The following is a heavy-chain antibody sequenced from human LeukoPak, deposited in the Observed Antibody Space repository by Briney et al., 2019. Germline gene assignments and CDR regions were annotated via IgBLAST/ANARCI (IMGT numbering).Heavy chain of an antibody. CDR3: ARREQLVRLAFDI. CDR1: GGSFSGYY. J-gene: IGHJ3*02. D-gene: IGHD6-13*01. CDR2: INHSGST. V-gene: IGHV4-34*01. Sequence: SETLSLTCAVYGGSFSGYYWSWIRQPPGKGLEWIGEINHSGSTNYNPSLKSRVTISVDTSKNQFSLKLSSVTAADTAVYYCARREQLVRLAFDIWGQGTMVTVSS.